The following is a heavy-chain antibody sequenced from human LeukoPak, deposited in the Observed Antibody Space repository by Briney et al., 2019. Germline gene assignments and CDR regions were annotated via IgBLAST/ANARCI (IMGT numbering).Heavy chain of an antibody. CDR2: IIPIFGTA. CDR1: GGTFRSYA. Sequence: SVQVSCKASGGTFRSYAISWVRQAPGQGLEWMGGIIPIFGTANYAQKFQGRVTITTDESTSTAYMELSSLRSEDTAVYYCARVGYDSSGYYVPEGTNFDYWGQGTLVTVSS. CDR3: ARVGYDSSGYYVPEGTNFDY. D-gene: IGHD3-22*01. J-gene: IGHJ4*02. V-gene: IGHV1-69*05.